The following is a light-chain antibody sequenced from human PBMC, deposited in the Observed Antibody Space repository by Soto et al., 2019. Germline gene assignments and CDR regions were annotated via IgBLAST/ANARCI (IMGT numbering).Light chain of an antibody. CDR3: QTWGTGIRV. J-gene: IGLJ2*01. CDR2: LNSDGSH. V-gene: IGLV4-69*01. CDR1: SGHSSFA. Sequence: QPVLTQSPSASASLGASVKLTCTLSSGHSSFAIAWHQQQPEKGPRYLMKLNSDGSHSKGDGIPDRFSGSRSGAERYLTISNLQSEDEADYYCQTWGTGIRVFGGGTQLTVL.